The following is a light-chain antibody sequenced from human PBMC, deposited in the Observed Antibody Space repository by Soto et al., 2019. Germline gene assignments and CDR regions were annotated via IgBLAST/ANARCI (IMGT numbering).Light chain of an antibody. V-gene: IGKV1-27*01. CDR2: NAY. Sequence: DIQMTQSPSSLSAYVGDRVTITCRASQGISNYLAWYQQKPGKIPKLLIYNAYTSQSGVPSRFSGSGSGTDFTLTISSLQPEDVATYYCQKYNSAPPTFGQGTKGEIK. CDR1: QGISNY. J-gene: IGKJ1*01. CDR3: QKYNSAPPT.